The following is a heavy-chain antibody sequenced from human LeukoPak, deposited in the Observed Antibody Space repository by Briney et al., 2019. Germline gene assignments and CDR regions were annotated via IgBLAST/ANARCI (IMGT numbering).Heavy chain of an antibody. Sequence: SETLSLTCAVYGGSFSGYYWSWIRQPPGKGLEWIGEINHSGNTNYNPPLKSRVTISVDTSKNQFSLKLSSVTAADTAVYYCARGPYDSSRDWGQGTLVTVSS. D-gene: IGHD3-22*01. V-gene: IGHV4-34*01. CDR2: INHSGNT. CDR1: GGSFSGYY. J-gene: IGHJ4*02. CDR3: ARGPYDSSRD.